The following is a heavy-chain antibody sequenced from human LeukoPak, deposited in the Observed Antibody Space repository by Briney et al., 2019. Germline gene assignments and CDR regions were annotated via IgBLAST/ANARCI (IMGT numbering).Heavy chain of an antibody. CDR1: GFSFSMYS. D-gene: IGHD2-21*02. J-gene: IGHJ4*02. CDR2: ITAGSSTI. CDR3: ARGGFEPHCGADCFLA. Sequence: GGSLRLSCAASGFSFSMYSMNWVRQAPGKGLEWISYITAGSSTIYYADSVKGRFTISRDNARKTLYLQMSSLRGEDTAVYYCARGGFEPHCGADCFLAWGQGTLVTVSS. V-gene: IGHV3-48*04.